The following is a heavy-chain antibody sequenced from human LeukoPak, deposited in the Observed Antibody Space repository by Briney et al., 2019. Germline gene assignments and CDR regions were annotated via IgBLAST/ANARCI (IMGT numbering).Heavy chain of an antibody. Sequence: SETLSLTCTVSGGSISSSSYYWGWIRQPPWKGLEWIGSIYYSGSTYYNPSLKSRVTISVDTSKNQFSLKLSSVTAADTAVYYCARDEGYCSGGSCYSEWAFDIWGQGTMVTVSS. J-gene: IGHJ3*02. CDR3: ARDEGYCSGGSCYSEWAFDI. D-gene: IGHD2-15*01. CDR2: IYYSGST. CDR1: GGSISSSSYY. V-gene: IGHV4-39*07.